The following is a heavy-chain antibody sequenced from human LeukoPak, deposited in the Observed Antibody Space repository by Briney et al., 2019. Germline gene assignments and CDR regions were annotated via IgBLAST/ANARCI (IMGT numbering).Heavy chain of an antibody. V-gene: IGHV3-7*01. CDR3: ARYYYDSSGSQGAFDL. Sequence: PGGSLRLSCAASGFTFSSYAMSWVRQAPGKGLEWVANIKQDGSEKYYVDSVKGRFTISRDNAKNSLYLQMNSLRAEDTAVYYCARYYYDSSGSQGAFDLWGQGTMVTVSS. CDR1: GFTFSSYA. CDR2: IKQDGSEK. J-gene: IGHJ3*01. D-gene: IGHD3-22*01.